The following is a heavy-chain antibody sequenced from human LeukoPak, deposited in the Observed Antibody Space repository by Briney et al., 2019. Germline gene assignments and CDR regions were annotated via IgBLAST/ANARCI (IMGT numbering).Heavy chain of an antibody. CDR3: AKLIGSLPHSLLLNI. V-gene: IGHV3-23*01. D-gene: IGHD3-9*01. Sequence: ISVGPVSLKKQKWVSSITGGGDRTWNADSVKGRFTISRDNSKYTLYLQMNSLRAEDTSVYFCAKLIGSLPHSLLLNILGQ. CDR2: ITGGGDRT. J-gene: IGHJ3*02.